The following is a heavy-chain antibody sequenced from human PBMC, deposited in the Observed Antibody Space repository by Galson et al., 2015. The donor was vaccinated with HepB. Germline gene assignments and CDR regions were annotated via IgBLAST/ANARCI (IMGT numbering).Heavy chain of an antibody. CDR2: ISGNGDTT. CDR3: ARAFPYCSSPSCLSIYYYFYMDV. D-gene: IGHD2-2*01. J-gene: IGHJ6*03. Sequence: SLRLSCAASGFTFSSYAMDWVRQAPGKGLEWVSAISGNGDTTYYADSVKGRFTISRDNSKNTLYLQMHSLRAEDTAVYYCARAFPYCSSPSCLSIYYYFYMDVWGTGTTVTVSS. CDR1: GFTFSSYA. V-gene: IGHV3-23*01.